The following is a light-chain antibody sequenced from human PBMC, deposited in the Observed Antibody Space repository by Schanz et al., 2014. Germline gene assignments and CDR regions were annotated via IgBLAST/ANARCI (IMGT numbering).Light chain of an antibody. V-gene: IGKV3-20*01. CDR3: QQYVTSPYT. Sequence: EIVLTQSPGTLSLSPGERATLSCRASQTFSRSYLAWYQQKPGQAPRLLIYAASSRATGIPDRFSGGGSDTDFTLTITRLEPEDFAVYYCQQYVTSPYTFGQGTKLEIQ. CDR1: QTFSRSY. J-gene: IGKJ2*01. CDR2: AAS.